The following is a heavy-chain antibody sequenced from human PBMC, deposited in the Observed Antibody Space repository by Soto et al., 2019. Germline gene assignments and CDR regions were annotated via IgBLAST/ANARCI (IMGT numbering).Heavy chain of an antibody. J-gene: IGHJ6*03. D-gene: IGHD4-17*01. CDR3: ARTYGDYGLFAGYYYYYYMDV. CDR2: MNPNSGNT. Sequence: ASVKVSCKASGYTFTSYDINWVRQATGQGLEWMGWMNPNSGNTGYAQKFQGRVTMTRNTPISTAYMELSSLRSEDTAVYYCARTYGDYGLFAGYYYYYYMDVWGKGTTVTVSS. CDR1: GYTFTSYD. V-gene: IGHV1-8*01.